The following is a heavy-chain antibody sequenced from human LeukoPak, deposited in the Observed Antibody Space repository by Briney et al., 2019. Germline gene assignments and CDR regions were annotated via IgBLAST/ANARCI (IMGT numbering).Heavy chain of an antibody. CDR2: IKQDGSEK. J-gene: IGHJ4*02. Sequence: GGSLRLSCTTSGFIFSDYALNWVRQAPGKGLEWVANIKQDGSEKYYVDSVKGRFTISRDNAKNSLYLQMNSLRAEDTAVYYCARGTKLMYSSSWYDYWGQGTLVTVSS. CDR3: ARGTKLMYSSSWYDY. V-gene: IGHV3-7*01. CDR1: GFIFSDYA. D-gene: IGHD6-13*01.